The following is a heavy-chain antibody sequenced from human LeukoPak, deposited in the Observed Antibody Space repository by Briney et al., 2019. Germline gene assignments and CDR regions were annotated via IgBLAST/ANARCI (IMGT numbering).Heavy chain of an antibody. V-gene: IGHV3-30*18. CDR2: ISNDGSEK. J-gene: IGHJ4*02. CDR3: AKGGYDFWSGYYYSPFGY. CDR1: GFTFSSYG. D-gene: IGHD3-3*01. Sequence: PGGSLRLSCAASGFTFSSYGMHWVRQAPGKGLEWVAIISNDGSEKFHADSVKGRFTITSDNSKNTLYLQMNSLRAEDTAVYYCAKGGYDFWSGYYYSPFGYWGQGTLVTVSS.